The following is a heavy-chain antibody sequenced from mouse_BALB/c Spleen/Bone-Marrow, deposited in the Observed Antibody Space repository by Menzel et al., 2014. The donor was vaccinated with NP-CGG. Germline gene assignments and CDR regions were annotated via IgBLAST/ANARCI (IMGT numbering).Heavy chain of an antibody. J-gene: IGHJ3*01. V-gene: IGHV5-4*02. CDR2: ISDGGSYT. D-gene: IGHD3-3*01. CDR1: GFTFSDYY. CDR3: GRAWFAY. Sequence: EVQGVESGGGLVKPGGSLKLSCAASGFTFSDYYMYWVRQTPEKRLEWVATISDGGSYTYYPDSVKGRFTISRDNAKNNLYLQVSSLKSEDTAMYYCGRAWFAYWGQGTLVTVSA.